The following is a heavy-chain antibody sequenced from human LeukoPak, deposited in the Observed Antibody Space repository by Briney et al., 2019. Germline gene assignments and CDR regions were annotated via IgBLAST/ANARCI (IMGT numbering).Heavy chain of an antibody. CDR3: AREVWRWLQFAAKYYFDY. J-gene: IGHJ4*02. CDR1: GFTFSSYW. Sequence: PGGSLRLSCAASGFTFSSYWMSWVRQAPGKGLEWVANIRQDGSEKYYVDSVKGRFTISRDNAKNSLYLQMNSLRAEDTAVYYCAREVWRWLQFAAKYYFDYWGQGTLVTVSS. CDR2: IRQDGSEK. V-gene: IGHV3-7*01. D-gene: IGHD5-24*01.